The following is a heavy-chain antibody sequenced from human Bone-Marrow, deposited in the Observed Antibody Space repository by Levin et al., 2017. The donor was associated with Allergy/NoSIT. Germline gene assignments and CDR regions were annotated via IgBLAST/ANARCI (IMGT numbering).Heavy chain of an antibody. CDR2: ISYSGTT. D-gene: IGHD3-10*01. Sequence: NTSETLSLTCTVSGASVSSSSYYWGWIRQPPGRGLEWVGTISYSGTTYYNPSLKSRVTISTDTSKNQFSLKLTSVTAADTAVYFCARRGLWSGELISTYYHYYMDVWGKGTTVSVSS. CDR1: GASVSSSSYY. J-gene: IGHJ6*03. V-gene: IGHV4-39*01. CDR3: ARRGLWSGELISTYYHYYMDV.